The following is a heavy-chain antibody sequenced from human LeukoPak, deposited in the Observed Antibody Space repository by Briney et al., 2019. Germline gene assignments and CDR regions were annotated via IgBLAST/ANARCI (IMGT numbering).Heavy chain of an antibody. D-gene: IGHD3-10*01. V-gene: IGHV3-30*04. CDR1: GFTFSSYA. CDR3: ARESQAYYYGSGSPNY. CDR2: ISYDGSNK. Sequence: LGGSPRLSCAASGFTFSSYAMHWVRQAPGKGLEWVAVISYDGSNKYYADSVKGRFTISRDNSKNTLYLQMNSLRAEDTAVYYCARESQAYYYGSGSPNYWGQGTLVSVSS. J-gene: IGHJ4*02.